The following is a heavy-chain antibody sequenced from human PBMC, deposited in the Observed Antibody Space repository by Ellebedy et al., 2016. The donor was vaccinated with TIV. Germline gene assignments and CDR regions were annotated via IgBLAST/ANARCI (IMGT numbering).Heavy chain of an antibody. CDR2: IYHSGST. CDR3: ASSPSGYEIPY. J-gene: IGHJ4*02. Sequence: SETLSLTXNVSGGTISSTYYYWGWTRQSPEKGLEWIGSIYHSGSTYYNPSLKSRLTISLDTTKNQFSLRLDSVTAADTAVYYCASSPSGYEIPYWGQGTLVTVSS. D-gene: IGHD5-12*01. V-gene: IGHV4-39*07. CDR1: GGTISSTYYY.